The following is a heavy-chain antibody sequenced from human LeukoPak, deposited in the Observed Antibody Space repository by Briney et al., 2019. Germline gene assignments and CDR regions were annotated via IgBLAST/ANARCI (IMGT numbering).Heavy chain of an antibody. Sequence: ASVKVSCKAPGYTFTDYGISWVRQAPGQGLEWMGWISTYNGDTNFAQKFQGRVTMTTDTSKNTAYMELRSLTSDDTAVYYCARGSYYDYWGQGTLVTVSS. CDR2: ISTYNGDT. J-gene: IGHJ4*02. CDR1: GYTFTDYG. CDR3: ARGSYYDY. D-gene: IGHD1-26*01. V-gene: IGHV1-18*01.